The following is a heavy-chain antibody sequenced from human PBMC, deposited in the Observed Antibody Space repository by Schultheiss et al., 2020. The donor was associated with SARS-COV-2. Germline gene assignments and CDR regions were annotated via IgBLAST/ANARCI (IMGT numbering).Heavy chain of an antibody. Sequence: GGSLRLSCAASGFNFSDHYMDWVRQAPGKGLEWVADIKPDGSETYYVDSVKGRFTISRDNSKNTLYLQMNSLRAEDTAVYYCAKDSYYYDSSGYYPMAIDYWGQGTLVTVSS. CDR3: AKDSYYYDSSGYYPMAIDY. CDR2: IKPDGSET. D-gene: IGHD3-22*01. V-gene: IGHV3-7*03. J-gene: IGHJ4*02. CDR1: GFNFSDHY.